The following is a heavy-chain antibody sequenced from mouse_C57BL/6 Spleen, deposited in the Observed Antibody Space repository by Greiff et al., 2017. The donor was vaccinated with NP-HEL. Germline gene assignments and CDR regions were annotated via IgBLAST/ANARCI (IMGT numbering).Heavy chain of an antibody. D-gene: IGHD1-1*01. CDR2: INYDGSST. J-gene: IGHJ2*01. Sequence: EVHLVESEGGLVQPGSSMKLSCTASGFTFSDYYMAWVRQVPEKGLEWVANINYDGSSTYYLDSLKSRFIISRDNAKNILYLQMSSLKSEDTATYYCARDRTTGLFDYWGQGTTLTVSS. CDR1: GFTFSDYY. CDR3: ARDRTTGLFDY. V-gene: IGHV5-16*01.